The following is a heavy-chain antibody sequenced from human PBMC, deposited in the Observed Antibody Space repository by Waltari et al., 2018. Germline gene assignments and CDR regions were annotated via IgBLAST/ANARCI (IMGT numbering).Heavy chain of an antibody. Sequence: QLQLQESGPGLVKPSETLSPTCTVSGGSLSRSRYYWGWVRQPPGKGLEWIGSIYYSGSTYYNPSLKSRVTISVDTSKNQFSLKLSSVTAADTAVYYCARITGAVAGFDYWGQGTLVTVSS. V-gene: IGHV4-39*07. J-gene: IGHJ4*02. CDR3: ARITGAVAGFDY. CDR1: GGSLSRSRYY. D-gene: IGHD6-19*01. CDR2: IYYSGST.